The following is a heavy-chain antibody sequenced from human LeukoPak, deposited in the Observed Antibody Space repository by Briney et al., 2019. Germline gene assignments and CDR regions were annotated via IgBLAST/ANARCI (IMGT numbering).Heavy chain of an antibody. CDR2: ISSGSSTI. J-gene: IGHJ1*01. CDR1: GFTFSGYS. CDR3: ATYSSLNCREFQY. V-gene: IGHV3-48*01. D-gene: IGHD3-22*01. Sequence: GGSLRLSCAASGFTFSGYSMNWVRQAPGKGLEWVSYISSGSSTINYADSVKGRFTISRDNSKNTLYLQMNSLRAEDTAVYYCATYSSLNCREFQYWGQGTLLTVSS.